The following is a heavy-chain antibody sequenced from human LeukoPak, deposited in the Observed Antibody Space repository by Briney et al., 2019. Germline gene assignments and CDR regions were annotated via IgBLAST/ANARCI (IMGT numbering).Heavy chain of an antibody. Sequence: SGGSLRLSCSASGFTFSNYVMHWVRQAPGKGLEYVSTISNDGINTRYADSLKGRFTISRDNSKNTLYLQMSSLRPEDTAVYFCVKDLSGTYSFDYWGQGTLVTVSS. D-gene: IGHD1-26*01. CDR3: VKDLSGTYSFDY. CDR2: ISNDGINT. CDR1: GFTFSNYV. V-gene: IGHV3-64D*09. J-gene: IGHJ4*02.